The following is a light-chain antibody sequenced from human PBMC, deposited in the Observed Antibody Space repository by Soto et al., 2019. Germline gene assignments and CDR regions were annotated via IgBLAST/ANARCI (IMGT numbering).Light chain of an antibody. Sequence: DIVMTQSPAPLSVSPGERATLSCRASQSVSSNLVWYQQKPGQAPRLLIYGASTRATGVPARFSGSGSGTEFALTISSLQSEDVSVYYCQQFINWPWTFGQGTKVDIK. J-gene: IGKJ1*01. CDR3: QQFINWPWT. CDR1: QSVSSN. V-gene: IGKV3-15*01. CDR2: GAS.